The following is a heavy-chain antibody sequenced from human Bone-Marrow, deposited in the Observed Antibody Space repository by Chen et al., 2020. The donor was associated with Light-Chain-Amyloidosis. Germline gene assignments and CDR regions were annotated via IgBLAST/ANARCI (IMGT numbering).Heavy chain of an antibody. CDR2: IYYSGST. D-gene: IGHD3-10*01. CDR1: GGSISSSSYY. Sequence: QLQLQESGPGLVKPSETLSLTCTVSGGSISSSSYYWGWIRQPPGKGLEWIGSIYYSGSTYYNPSLKSRVTISVDTSKNQFSLKLSSVTAADTAVYYCARPRGFGESRNWFDPWGQGTLVTVSS. V-gene: IGHV4-39*01. J-gene: IGHJ5*02. CDR3: ARPRGFGESRNWFDP.